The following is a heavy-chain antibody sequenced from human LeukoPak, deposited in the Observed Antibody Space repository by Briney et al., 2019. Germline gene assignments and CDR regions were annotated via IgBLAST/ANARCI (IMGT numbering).Heavy chain of an antibody. V-gene: IGHV1-69*13. Sequence: SVKVSCKASGGTFSSYAISWVRQAPGQGLEWMGGIIPIFGTANYAQKFQGRVTITADESTSTAYMELSSLRSEDTAVYYCAILYSDYGDYGPFDYWGQATLVTVSS. CDR2: IIPIFGTA. J-gene: IGHJ4*02. CDR3: AILYSDYGDYGPFDY. D-gene: IGHD4-17*01. CDR1: GGTFSSYA.